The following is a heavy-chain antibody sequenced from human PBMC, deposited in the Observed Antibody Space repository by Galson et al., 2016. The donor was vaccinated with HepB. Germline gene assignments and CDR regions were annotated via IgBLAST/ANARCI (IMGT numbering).Heavy chain of an antibody. CDR1: GDSVSSNSAS. D-gene: IGHD1-1*01. CDR3: ARGISEQLKPSAYYYYVDV. CDR2: TYYRSKWYN. J-gene: IGHJ6*03. V-gene: IGHV6-1*01. Sequence: CAISGDSVSSNSASWNFIRQSPSRGLEWLGRTYYRSKWYNDYAVSVRSRITINPGTSKNQFSLQLNSVTPEDTAVYYCARGISEQLKPSAYYYYVDVWGKGTTVTVSS.